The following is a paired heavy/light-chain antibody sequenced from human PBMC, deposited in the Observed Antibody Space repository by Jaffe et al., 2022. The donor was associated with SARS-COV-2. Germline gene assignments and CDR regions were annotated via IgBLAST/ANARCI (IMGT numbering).Light chain of an antibody. V-gene: IGKV1-39*01. CDR2: AAS. CDR3: QQSYSSLIT. Sequence: DIQMTQSPSSLSASVGDRVTITCRASQSISSYLNWYQQKPGKAPKLLIYAASSLQSGVPSRFSGSGSGTDFTLTISSLQPEDFATYYCQQSYSSLITFGPGTKVDIK. CDR1: QSISSY. J-gene: IGKJ3*01.
Heavy chain of an antibody. D-gene: IGHD2-15*01. Sequence: QVQLVESGGGVVQPGRSLRLSCAASGFTFSSYAMHWVRQAPGKGLEWVAVISYDGSNKYYADSVKGRFTISRDNSKNTLYLQMNSLRAEDTAVYYCARDRGDIVVVVAATREGYGMDVWGQGTTVTVSS. J-gene: IGHJ6*02. CDR3: ARDRGDIVVVVAATREGYGMDV. V-gene: IGHV3-30-3*01. CDR2: ISYDGSNK. CDR1: GFTFSSYA.